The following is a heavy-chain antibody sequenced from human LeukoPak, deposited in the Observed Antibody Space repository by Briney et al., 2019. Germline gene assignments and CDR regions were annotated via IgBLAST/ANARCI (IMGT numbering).Heavy chain of an antibody. CDR1: GFTFSDYS. D-gene: IGHD4-17*01. V-gene: IGHV3-48*02. CDR3: ASGGDYGVGVDR. CDR2: ITSASSSPTR. Sequence: GGSLRLSCAASGFTFSDYSMNWVRQPPGKGLEWVSHITSASSSPTRKYADSVKGRFTSSRDKAKNSLYLQMNSLRDEATAVYYCASGGDYGVGVDRWGQGTLVTVSS. J-gene: IGHJ5*02.